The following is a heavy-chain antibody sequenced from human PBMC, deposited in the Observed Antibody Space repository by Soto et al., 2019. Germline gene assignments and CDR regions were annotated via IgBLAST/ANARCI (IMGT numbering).Heavy chain of an antibody. Sequence: EVQLLESGGGLVQPGGSLRLSCAASGFTFSSYAMSWVRQAPGKGLEWVSAISDSGGSTYYADSVRGRFSISRDNSKNTLNLQMNSLRAEDTALYYCAKAGPNSQGRNYFDYWGQGTLVTVSS. CDR3: AKAGPNSQGRNYFDY. CDR2: ISDSGGST. V-gene: IGHV3-23*01. D-gene: IGHD1-26*01. J-gene: IGHJ4*02. CDR1: GFTFSSYA.